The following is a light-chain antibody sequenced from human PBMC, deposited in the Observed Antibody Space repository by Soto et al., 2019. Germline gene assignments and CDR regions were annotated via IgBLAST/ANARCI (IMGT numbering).Light chain of an antibody. CDR1: QNVAANS. CDR2: GIS. Sequence: EIVLTQSPGTLSFFPGERATLSCRASQNVAANSLAWYQHKPGQGPRLLIYGISSRATGTPDRFTGSGSGTDYTLTIDKLEPEDFAGYYCQQYGTSPLTFGGGTKVEI. CDR3: QQYGTSPLT. V-gene: IGKV3-20*01. J-gene: IGKJ4*01.